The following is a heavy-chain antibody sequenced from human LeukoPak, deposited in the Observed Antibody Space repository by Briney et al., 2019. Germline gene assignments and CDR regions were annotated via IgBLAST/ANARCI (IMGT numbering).Heavy chain of an antibody. J-gene: IGHJ3*02. V-gene: IGHV3-23*01. CDR3: AKEGFRNPDAFDI. Sequence: GGSLSLSCAASGFTFSSYAMSWVRQAPGKGLEWVSAISGSGGSTYYADSVKGRFTTSRDNAKNTLYLQMNSLRAEDTAVYYCAKEGFRNPDAFDIWGQGTMVTVSS. D-gene: IGHD2/OR15-2a*01. CDR1: GFTFSSYA. CDR2: ISGSGGST.